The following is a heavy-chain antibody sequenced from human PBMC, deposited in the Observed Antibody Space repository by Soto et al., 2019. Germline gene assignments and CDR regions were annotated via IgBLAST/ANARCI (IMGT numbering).Heavy chain of an antibody. CDR2: IYYSGST. CDR3: AREGAASGYYYYGMDV. Sequence: PWETLSLTCTVSGCXISSYYWSWIRPPPGKGLEWIGYIYYSGSTNYNPSLKSRVTISVDTSKNQFSLKLSSVTAADTAVYYCAREGAASGYYYYGMDVWGQGTTVTGSS. V-gene: IGHV4-59*01. CDR1: GCXISSYY. D-gene: IGHD6-19*01. J-gene: IGHJ6*02.